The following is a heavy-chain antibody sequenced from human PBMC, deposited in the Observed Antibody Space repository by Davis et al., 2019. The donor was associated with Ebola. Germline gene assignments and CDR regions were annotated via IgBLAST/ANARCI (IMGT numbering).Heavy chain of an antibody. V-gene: IGHV3-74*01. Sequence: HTGGSLRLSCAASGFTLSSYWMHWVRQPPGKGLVWVSRINSDGSSTSYADSVKGRFTISRDNAKNTLYLQMNSLRAEDTAVYYCARDLKVVPVASYYYYGLDVWGQGTTVTVSS. CDR2: INSDGSST. J-gene: IGHJ6*02. D-gene: IGHD2-2*01. CDR3: ARDLKVVPVASYYYYGLDV. CDR1: GFTLSSYW.